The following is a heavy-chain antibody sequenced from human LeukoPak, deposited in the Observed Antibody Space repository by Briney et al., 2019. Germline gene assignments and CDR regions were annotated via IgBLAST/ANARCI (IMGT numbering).Heavy chain of an antibody. J-gene: IGHJ5*02. D-gene: IGHD5-18*01. V-gene: IGHV3-33*06. Sequence: GRSLRLSCAASGFTFSSYGMHWVRQAPGKGLEWVAIIWYDGSNKYYADSVKGRFAISRDNSKSTVYLQMDSLAAEDTAVYYCAKDFGHSFGFYNFFDPWGQGTLVTVSS. CDR2: IWYDGSNK. CDR1: GFTFSSYG. CDR3: AKDFGHSFGFYNFFDP.